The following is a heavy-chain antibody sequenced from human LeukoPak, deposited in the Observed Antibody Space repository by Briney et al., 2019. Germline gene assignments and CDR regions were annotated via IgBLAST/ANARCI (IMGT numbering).Heavy chain of an antibody. CDR1: GFTFSSYA. D-gene: IGHD3-10*01. CDR2: ISGSGGST. J-gene: IGHJ6*02. V-gene: IGHV3-23*01. Sequence: PGGSLRLSCAASGFTFSSYAMSWVRQPPGKGLEWVSAISGSGGSTYYADSVKGRFTISRDNSKNTLYLQMNSLRAEDTAVYYCAKCSRNYLHMAYYYYYGMDVWGQGTTVTVSS. CDR3: AKCSRNYLHMAYYYYYGMDV.